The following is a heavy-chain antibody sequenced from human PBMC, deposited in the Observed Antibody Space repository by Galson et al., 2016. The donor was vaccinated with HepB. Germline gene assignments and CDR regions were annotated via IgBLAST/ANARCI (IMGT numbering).Heavy chain of an antibody. CDR3: ARAPVLPATVGGYDH. D-gene: IGHD2-2*01. Sequence: SLRLSCAASGFSLRSYWMHWVRQAPGKGLVWVSRISTDGSSATYADSVKGRFTISRDNAKNTLYLEMNSLRAEDTAVYYGARAPVLPATVGGYDHWGQGTLVTVSS. CDR1: GFSLRSYW. V-gene: IGHV3-74*01. CDR2: ISTDGSSA. J-gene: IGHJ4*02.